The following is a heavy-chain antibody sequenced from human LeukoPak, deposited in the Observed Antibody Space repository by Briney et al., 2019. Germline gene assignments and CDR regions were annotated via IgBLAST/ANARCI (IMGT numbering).Heavy chain of an antibody. CDR3: ARKAGSYCGGDCYSTDDAFDI. CDR2: IYSGGST. D-gene: IGHD2-21*02. CDR1: GFTVSSNY. Sequence: GGSLRLSCAASGFTVSSNYMSWVRQAPGKGLEWVSVIYSGGSTYYADSVKGRFTISRDNSKNTLYLQMNSLRAEDTAVYYCARKAGSYCGGDCYSTDDAFDIWGQGTMVTVSS. V-gene: IGHV3-53*05. J-gene: IGHJ3*02.